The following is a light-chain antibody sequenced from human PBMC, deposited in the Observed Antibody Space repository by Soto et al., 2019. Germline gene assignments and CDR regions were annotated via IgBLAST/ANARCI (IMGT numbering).Light chain of an antibody. CDR1: PSVSSSY. Sequence: IVLAQSPGTLSLSPWERATLFCRARPSVSSSYLAWYQQKPGQAPRLLIYGASSRATGIPDRFSGSGSGTDFTLTISRLEPEDFVVYYCQQYGSSPVTFGQGTKVDIK. J-gene: IGKJ1*01. CDR2: GAS. V-gene: IGKV3-20*01. CDR3: QQYGSSPVT.